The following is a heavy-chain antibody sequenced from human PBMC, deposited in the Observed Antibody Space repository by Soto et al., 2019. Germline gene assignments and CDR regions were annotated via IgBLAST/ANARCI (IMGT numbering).Heavy chain of an antibody. J-gene: IGHJ6*03. CDR2: IDHSGTT. CDR1: GGSFSGYY. Sequence: SETLSLTCAVYGGSFSGYYWSWIRQPPGKGLEWIGEIDHSGTTNHNPSLKSRVTMSVDTSKNQFSLKLRSVTAADTAVYYCARLIPGAYYDILTGYSLYYYYMDVWGKGTTVTVSS. D-gene: IGHD3-9*01. CDR3: ARLIPGAYYDILTGYSLYYYYMDV. V-gene: IGHV4-34*01.